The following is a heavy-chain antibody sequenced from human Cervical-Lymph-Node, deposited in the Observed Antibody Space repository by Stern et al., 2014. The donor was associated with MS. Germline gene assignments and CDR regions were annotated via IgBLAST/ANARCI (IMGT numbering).Heavy chain of an antibody. J-gene: IGHJ4*02. CDR1: GYTFAAYG. Sequence: DQLVESGAEVGQPGASVKVSCKGSGYTFAAYGITWVRQAPGQGLEWMGWISAFSGNAEHAQSHKDRVTLTIDTSTTTAYMELRNLTSDDTAVYFCARGGRQQQEKRYTSGWSPGDSWGQGTLVTVAS. V-gene: IGHV1-18*01. CDR2: ISAFSGNA. D-gene: IGHD6-19*01. CDR3: ARGGRQQQEKRYTSGWSPGDS.